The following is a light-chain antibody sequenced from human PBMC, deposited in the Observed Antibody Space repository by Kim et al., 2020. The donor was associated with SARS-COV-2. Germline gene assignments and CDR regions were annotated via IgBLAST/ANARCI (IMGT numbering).Light chain of an antibody. CDR3: QHYGYSPPYS. CDR1: QNIDNVF. J-gene: IGKJ2*03. V-gene: IGKV3-20*01. CDR2: DTS. Sequence: SPGERATFSGRARQNIDNVFLTWYQQKPGQTPRLLIYDTSIRATGISDRFSGSGSGTDFTLTISRVEPEDFAVYHCQHYGYSPPYSFGQGTKLEI.